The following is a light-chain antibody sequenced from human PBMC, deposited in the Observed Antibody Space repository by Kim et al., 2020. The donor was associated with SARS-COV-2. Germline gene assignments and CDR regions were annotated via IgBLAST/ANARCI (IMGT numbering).Light chain of an antibody. CDR3: LLYYSGARV. CDR1: TGAVTTGHY. J-gene: IGLJ3*02. Sequence: PGGTFTLTCGSSTGAVTTGHYPYWFQQKPGQAPRTVIFDTNNKQSWTPARFSGSLLGGKAALTLSGAQPEDEAEYYCLLYYSGARVFGGGTQLTVL. V-gene: IGLV7-46*01. CDR2: DTN.